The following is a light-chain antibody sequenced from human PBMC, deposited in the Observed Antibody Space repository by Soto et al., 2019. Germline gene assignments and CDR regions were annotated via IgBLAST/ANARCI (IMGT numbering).Light chain of an antibody. CDR2: EVS. J-gene: IGLJ1*01. V-gene: IGLV2-14*01. CDR1: SSDVGRYTY. Sequence: QSALTQPASVSGSPGQSITISCTGTSSDVGRYTYVSWYQLHPGKAPKLLVYEVSNRPSGVSNRFSGSKSGNTASLTISGLQAADEADYYCSSYTSSAAYVFGTGTKLTVL. CDR3: SSYTSSAAYV.